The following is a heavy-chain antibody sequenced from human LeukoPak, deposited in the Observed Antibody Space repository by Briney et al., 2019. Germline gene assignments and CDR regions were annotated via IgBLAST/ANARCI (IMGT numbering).Heavy chain of an antibody. CDR2: IYHSGST. CDR1: GYSISSGYY. CDR3: ASLLARWELRSRDY. Sequence: PSETLSLTCAVSGYSISSGYYWGWIRQPPGKGLEWIGSIYHSGSTYYNPSLKSRVTISVDTSKNQSSLKLSSVTAADTAVYYCASLLARWELRSRDYWGQGTLVTVSS. J-gene: IGHJ4*02. D-gene: IGHD1-26*01. V-gene: IGHV4-38-2*01.